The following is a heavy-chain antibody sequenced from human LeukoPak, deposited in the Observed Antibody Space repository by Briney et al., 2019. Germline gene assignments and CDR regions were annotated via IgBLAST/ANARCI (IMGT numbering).Heavy chain of an antibody. CDR1: GYSFTSYW. V-gene: IGHV5-51*01. Sequence: PGESLKISCKGSGYSFTSYWIGWVRQMPGRGLEWMGIIYPGDSDTRYSPPFQGQVTISADKSISTAYLQWSSLKASDTAMYYCARQRKSIAARGDYYYYMDVWGKGTTVTVSS. CDR3: ARQRKSIAARGDYYYYMDV. CDR2: IYPGDSDT. D-gene: IGHD6-6*01. J-gene: IGHJ6*03.